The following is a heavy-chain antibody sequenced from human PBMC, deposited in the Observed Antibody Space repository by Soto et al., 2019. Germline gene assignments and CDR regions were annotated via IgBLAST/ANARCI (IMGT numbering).Heavy chain of an antibody. J-gene: IGHJ6*02. CDR2: IIHIFGTA. CDR1: GGTFSSYA. Sequence: QVQLVQSGAEVKKPGSSVKVSCKASGGTFSSYAISWVRQAPGQGLEWMGGIIHIFGTANYAQKFQGRVTISADNSTSGAYMELSSLRSEDTAVYSCASGVRQLASGPYWYYYYGMAVWGHGTTVTVSS. CDR3: ASGVRQLASGPYWYYYYGMAV. V-gene: IGHV1-69*06. D-gene: IGHD6-13*01.